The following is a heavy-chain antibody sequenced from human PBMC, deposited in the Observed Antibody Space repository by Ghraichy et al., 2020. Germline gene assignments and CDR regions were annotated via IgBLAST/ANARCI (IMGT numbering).Heavy chain of an antibody. Sequence: ASVKVSCKASGYTFTGYYMHWVRQAPGQGLEWMGWINPNSGGTNYAQKFQGRVTMTRDTSISTAYMELSRLRSDDTAVYYCAREPNPGYSYGETQYYGMDVWGQGTTVTVSS. V-gene: IGHV1-2*02. CDR2: INPNSGGT. J-gene: IGHJ6*02. D-gene: IGHD5-18*01. CDR3: AREPNPGYSYGETQYYGMDV. CDR1: GYTFTGYY.